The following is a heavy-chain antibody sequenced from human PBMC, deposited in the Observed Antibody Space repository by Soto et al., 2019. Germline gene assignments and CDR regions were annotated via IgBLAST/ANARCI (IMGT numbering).Heavy chain of an antibody. CDR3: AKRIGAPYGMDV. Sequence: GGSLRLSCAASGFTFSTFAMNWVRQAPGKGLEWVSVISGSGTSPYYADSVKGRFTISRDNSKNTLFLQMNSLRAEDTAVYYCAKRIGAPYGMDVWGQGTTVTVSS. D-gene: IGHD2-15*01. J-gene: IGHJ6*02. CDR1: GFTFSTFA. CDR2: ISGSGTSP. V-gene: IGHV3-23*01.